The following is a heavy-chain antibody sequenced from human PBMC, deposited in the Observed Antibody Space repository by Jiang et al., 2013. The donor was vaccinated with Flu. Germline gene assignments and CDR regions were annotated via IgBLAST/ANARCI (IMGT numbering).Heavy chain of an antibody. Sequence: GAEVKKPGESLKISCKGSGYSFTSYWIGWVRQMPGKGLEWMGIIYPGDSDTRYSPSFQGQVTISADKSISTAYLQWSSPKASDTAMYYCARAPTRNYYDSSGYYYDYWGQGTLVTVSS. J-gene: IGHJ4*02. CDR3: ARAPTRNYYDSSGYYYDY. CDR1: GYSFTSYW. CDR2: IYPGDSDT. D-gene: IGHD3-22*01. V-gene: IGHV5-51*01.